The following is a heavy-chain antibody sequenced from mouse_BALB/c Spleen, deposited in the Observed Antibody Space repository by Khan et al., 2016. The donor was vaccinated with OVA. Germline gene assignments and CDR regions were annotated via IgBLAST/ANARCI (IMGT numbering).Heavy chain of an antibody. Sequence: VQLKESGAELVRPGALVKLSCKASGFNIKDYYIHWVKQRPEQGLEWIGWIDPENGNTIYDPKFQGKASITADTSSNTAYLQLSSLTSEDTAVYYCDRRDYEAMDYWGQGTSVTVSS. D-gene: IGHD2-4*01. CDR2: IDPENGNT. CDR3: DRRDYEAMDY. V-gene: IGHV14-1*02. J-gene: IGHJ4*01. CDR1: GFNIKDYY.